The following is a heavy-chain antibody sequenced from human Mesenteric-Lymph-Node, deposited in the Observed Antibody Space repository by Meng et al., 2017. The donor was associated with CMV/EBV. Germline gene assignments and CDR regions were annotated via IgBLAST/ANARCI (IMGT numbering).Heavy chain of an antibody. CDR1: FAFSSYW. V-gene: IGHV3-7*04. CDR2: IKEDGSEK. D-gene: IGHD2-2*02. Sequence: FAFSSYWMSWVRQAPGKGLEWVANIKEDGSEKYYVDSVKGRFTISRDNAKNSLYLQMNSLRAEDTAVYYCARALGYCSSSSCYTWFDTWGQGTLVTVSS. CDR3: ARALGYCSSSSCYTWFDT. J-gene: IGHJ5*02.